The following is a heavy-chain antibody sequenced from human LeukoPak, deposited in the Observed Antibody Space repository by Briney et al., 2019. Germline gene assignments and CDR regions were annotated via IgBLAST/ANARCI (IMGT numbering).Heavy chain of an antibody. J-gene: IGHJ6*03. CDR1: GFTVSSNY. CDR2: IITGGDT. D-gene: IGHD2-2*01. CDR3: AKGTSWISPYYYMDV. Sequence: GGSLRLSCAASGFTVSSNYMNWVRQAPGKGLEWVSVIITGGDTYYADSVNGRFTISRDNSKNTLYLQMNSLRAEDTALYYCAKGTSWISPYYYMDVWGTGTTVTVSS. V-gene: IGHV3-53*01.